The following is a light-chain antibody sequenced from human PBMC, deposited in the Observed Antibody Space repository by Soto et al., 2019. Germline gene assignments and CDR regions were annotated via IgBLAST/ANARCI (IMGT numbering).Light chain of an antibody. V-gene: IGKV3-20*01. Sequence: EVVLTQSPGTLSLSPGERATLSCRASQSVSSTYFAWYQQRPGQAPRLLIYDATSRATGIPDRFSGSGSGTDFTLTISRLEPEDFAVYYCQQYGSSPSLFGPGTKVDIE. J-gene: IGKJ3*01. CDR3: QQYGSSPSL. CDR2: DAT. CDR1: QSVSSTY.